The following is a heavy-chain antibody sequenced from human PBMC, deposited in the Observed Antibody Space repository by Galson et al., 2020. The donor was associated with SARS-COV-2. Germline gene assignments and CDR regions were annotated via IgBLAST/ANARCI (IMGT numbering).Heavy chain of an antibody. J-gene: IGHJ5*02. CDR1: GYTLTELS. CDR3: ATGLVDCTNGVCHNNWFDP. CDR2: FDPEDGET. V-gene: IGHV1-24*01. Sequence: ASVKVSCKVSGYTLTELSMHWVRQAPGKGLEWMGGFDPEDGETIYAQKFQGRVTMTKDTSTDTAYMELSSLRSEDTAVYYWATGLVDCTNGVCHNNWFDPWGQGTLVTVSS. D-gene: IGHD2-8*01.